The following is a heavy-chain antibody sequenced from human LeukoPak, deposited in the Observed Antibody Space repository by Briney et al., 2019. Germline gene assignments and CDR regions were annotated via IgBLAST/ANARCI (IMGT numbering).Heavy chain of an antibody. Sequence: PSETLSLTCTVSGGSVSSGSYYWSWIRQPPGKGLEWIGYIYYSGSTNYNPSLKSRVTISVDTSKNQFSLKLSSVTAADTAVYYCARGSNYGYWGQGTLVTVSS. J-gene: IGHJ4*02. D-gene: IGHD4-11*01. CDR1: GGSVSSGSYY. CDR3: ARGSNYGY. CDR2: IYYSGST. V-gene: IGHV4-61*01.